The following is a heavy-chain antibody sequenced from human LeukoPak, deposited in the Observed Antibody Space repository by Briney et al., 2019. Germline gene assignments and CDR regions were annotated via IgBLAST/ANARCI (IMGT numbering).Heavy chain of an antibody. CDR1: GFTFSSYA. CDR3: VKAGGLRVFSDWSQSGY. Sequence: GGSLRLSCAASGFTFSSYAMSWVRQAPGKGLEWVSVISGSGGSTYYADSVKGRFTISRDNSKNTLYLQMSSLRADDTAVYYCVKAGGLRVFSDWSQSGYWGQGTLDTVSS. V-gene: IGHV3-23*01. J-gene: IGHJ4*02. CDR2: ISGSGGST. D-gene: IGHD6-19*01.